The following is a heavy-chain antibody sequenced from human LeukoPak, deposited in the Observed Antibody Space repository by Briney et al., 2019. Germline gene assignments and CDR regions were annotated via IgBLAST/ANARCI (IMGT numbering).Heavy chain of an antibody. Sequence: PGGSLRLSCAASGFTFSSYAMHWVRQAPGKGLEWVAVISYDGSNKYYADSVKGRFTISRGNAKNSLYLQMDSLRAEDTAVYYCASLPTAASYMDVWGKGTTVTVSS. CDR3: ASLPTAASYMDV. V-gene: IGHV3-30*04. D-gene: IGHD6-25*01. CDR2: ISYDGSNK. CDR1: GFTFSSYA. J-gene: IGHJ6*03.